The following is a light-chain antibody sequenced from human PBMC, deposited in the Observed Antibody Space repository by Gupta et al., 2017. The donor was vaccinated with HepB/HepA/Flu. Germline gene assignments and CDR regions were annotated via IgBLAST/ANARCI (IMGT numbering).Light chain of an antibody. CDR2: SNI. CDR1: SSNIGSNA. J-gene: IGLJ3*02. Sequence: QSVLTQPPSASGTPGQRVTISCSGSSSNIGSNAVIWYRQFPGTAPNLLMYSNIQRPSGVPDRFSGSRSGTSASLAISGLQSEDEADYHCAAWDDNLSSWLFGGGTKLTVL. V-gene: IGLV1-44*01. CDR3: AAWDDNLSSWL.